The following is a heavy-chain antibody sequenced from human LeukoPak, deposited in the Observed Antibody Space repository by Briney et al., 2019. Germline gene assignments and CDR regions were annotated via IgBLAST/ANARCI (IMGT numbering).Heavy chain of an antibody. J-gene: IGHJ2*01. CDR2: IYYSGST. Sequence: SETLSLTCTVSGDSISRNTYQWGWVRQPPGKGLEGIGSIYYSGSTYYKPSLKSRVTISEDTSRNQFSLELSSVTAADTAVYYCARHGRFWYFDLWGRGTLVTVSS. CDR3: ARHGRFWYFDL. V-gene: IGHV4-39*01. CDR1: GDSISRNTYQ.